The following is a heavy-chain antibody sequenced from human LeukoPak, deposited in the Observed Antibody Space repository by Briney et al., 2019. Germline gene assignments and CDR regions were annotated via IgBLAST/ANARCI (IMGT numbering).Heavy chain of an antibody. J-gene: IGHJ6*02. Sequence: SQTLSLTCTVSGGSISSGDYYWSWIRQPPGKGLEWIGYIYYSGSTYYNPSLKSRVTISVDTSKNQFSLKLSSVTAADTAVYYCARDYQGPFEADYYGMDVWGQGTTVTVSS. D-gene: IGHD3-10*01. CDR3: ARDYQGPFEADYYGMDV. CDR2: IYYSGST. CDR1: GGSISSGDYY. V-gene: IGHV4-30-4*01.